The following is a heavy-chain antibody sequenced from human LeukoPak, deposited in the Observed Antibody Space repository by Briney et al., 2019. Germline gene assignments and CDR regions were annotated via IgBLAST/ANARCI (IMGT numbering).Heavy chain of an antibody. J-gene: IGHJ4*02. CDR3: ATGSSSSWYGRLDY. CDR2: IRYDGSNK. Sequence: GGSLRLSCAASGFTFSSYGMHWVRQAPGKGLEWVAFIRYDGSNKYYVDSVKGRFTISRDNSKNTLYLQMNSLRAEDTVVYYCATGSSSSWYGRLDYWGQGTLVTVSS. D-gene: IGHD6-13*01. CDR1: GFTFSSYG. V-gene: IGHV3-30*02.